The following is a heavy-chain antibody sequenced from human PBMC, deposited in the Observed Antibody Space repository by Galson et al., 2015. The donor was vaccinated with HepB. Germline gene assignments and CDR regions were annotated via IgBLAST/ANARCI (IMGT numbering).Heavy chain of an antibody. CDR1: GFTFSSYA. Sequence: SLRLSCAASGFTFSSYAMSWVRQAPGKGLEWVSAISGSGGSTYYADPVKGRFTISRDNSKNTLYLQMNGLRAEDTAVYYCAKDHVVVVPAAMVDYWGQGTLVTVSS. D-gene: IGHD2-2*01. J-gene: IGHJ4*02. V-gene: IGHV3-23*01. CDR2: ISGSGGST. CDR3: AKDHVVVVPAAMVDY.